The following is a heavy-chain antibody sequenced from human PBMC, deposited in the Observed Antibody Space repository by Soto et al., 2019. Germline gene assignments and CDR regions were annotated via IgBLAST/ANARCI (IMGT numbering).Heavy chain of an antibody. CDR2: IIPIFGTA. D-gene: IGHD1-1*01. CDR1: GGTFSSYA. J-gene: IGHJ6*02. V-gene: IGHV1-69*13. CDR3: ARSMEEDWSTYYYYYYGMDV. Sequence: VASVKVSCKASGGTFSSYAISWVRQAPGQGLEWMGGIIPIFGTANYAQKFQGRVTITADESTSTAYMELSSLRSEDTAVYYCARSMEEDWSTYYYYYYGMDVWG.